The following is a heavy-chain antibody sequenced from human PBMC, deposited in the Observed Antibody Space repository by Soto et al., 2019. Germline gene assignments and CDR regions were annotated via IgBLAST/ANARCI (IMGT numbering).Heavy chain of an antibody. Sequence: QVQLQESGPGLMKTSDTLSLTCTVSGGSITPYYWSWIRQPPGEGLEWIGYVSYSGKTGYNPSLKSRVSMSIDTSKNEFSLKLTSLTAADAATYYCARQQYTVVTAFDVWGQGTTVAVSS. CDR2: VSYSGKT. CDR3: ARQQYTVVTAFDV. J-gene: IGHJ3*01. CDR1: GGSITPYY. V-gene: IGHV4-59*07. D-gene: IGHD2-15*01.